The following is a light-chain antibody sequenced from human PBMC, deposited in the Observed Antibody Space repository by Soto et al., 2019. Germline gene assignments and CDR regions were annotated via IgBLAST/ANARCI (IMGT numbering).Light chain of an antibody. V-gene: IGLV2-14*01. Sequence: QSVLTQPASVSGSPGQSITISCTGTRSDVGSYKYVSWYQQHPGKAPKLVIYEVTNRPSGVSNRFSGSKSDNTASLTISGLQAEDEADYYCSSYTSGTTVFGGGTQLTVL. CDR1: RSDVGSYKY. CDR3: SSYTSGTTV. J-gene: IGLJ2*01. CDR2: EVT.